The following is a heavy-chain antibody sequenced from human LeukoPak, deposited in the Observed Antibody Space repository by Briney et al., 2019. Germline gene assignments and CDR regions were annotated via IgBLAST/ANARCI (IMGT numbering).Heavy chain of an antibody. CDR2: ISSSSSYI. CDR1: GFTFSSYS. CDR3: AREAATFYPRAAFDI. Sequence: GGSLRLSCAASGFTFSSYSMNRVRQAPGKGLEWVSSISSSSSYIYYADSVKGRFTISRDNAKNSLYLQMNSLRAEDTAVYYCAREAATFYPRAAFDIWGQGTMVTVSS. V-gene: IGHV3-21*01. J-gene: IGHJ3*02. D-gene: IGHD3-3*02.